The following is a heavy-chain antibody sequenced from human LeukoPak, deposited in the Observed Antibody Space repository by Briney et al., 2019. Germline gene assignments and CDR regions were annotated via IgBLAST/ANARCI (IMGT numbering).Heavy chain of an antibody. D-gene: IGHD1-26*01. CDR2: VNRDSTTV. V-gene: IGHV3-9*01. Sequence: GGSLTLSCAASGFTFYDYAMHWVWQVPGKGLEWVGGVNRDSTTVAYGDSVKGRFTISRDNARNSLYLQMNSLRTEDTALYYCAKDLAVGTTPRVYAFDVWGQGTMVTVS. J-gene: IGHJ3*01. CDR1: GFTFYDYA. CDR3: AKDLAVGTTPRVYAFDV.